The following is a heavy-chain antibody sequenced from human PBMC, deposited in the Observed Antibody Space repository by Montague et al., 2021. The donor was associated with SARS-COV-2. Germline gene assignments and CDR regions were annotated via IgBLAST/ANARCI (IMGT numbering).Heavy chain of an antibody. CDR1: GGSFSGYY. D-gene: IGHD6-13*01. CDR3: ARYSSSWYSPFDY. Sequence: TLSLTCAVYGGSFSGYYWSWIRQPPGKGLEWIGYIYYSGSTYYNPSLKSRVTISVDTSKNQFSLKLSSVTAADTAVYYCARYSSSWYSPFDYWGQGTLVTVSS. V-gene: IGHV4-30-4*08. CDR2: IYYSGST. J-gene: IGHJ4*02.